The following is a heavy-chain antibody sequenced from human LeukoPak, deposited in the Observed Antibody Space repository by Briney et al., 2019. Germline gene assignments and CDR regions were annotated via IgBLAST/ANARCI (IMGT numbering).Heavy chain of an antibody. J-gene: IGHJ4*02. CDR3: ARQYYDSSGYRSDD. CDR1: GVSVSSDNYY. D-gene: IGHD3-22*01. CDR2: ICYSGST. Sequence: SETLSLTCTVSGVSVSSDNYYWGWLRQPPGQGLEWYGSICYSGSTYYNPSLRSRVTISVDTSKNHFSLKLSSVTAADTAVYYCARQYYDSSGYRSDDWGQGTLVTVSS. V-gene: IGHV4-39*01.